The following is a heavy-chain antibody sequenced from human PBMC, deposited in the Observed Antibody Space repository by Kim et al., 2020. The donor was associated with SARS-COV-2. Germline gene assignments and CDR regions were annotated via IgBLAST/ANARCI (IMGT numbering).Heavy chain of an antibody. D-gene: IGHD6-19*01. CDR1: GGTFSSYA. CDR2: IIPIFGTA. V-gene: IGHV1-69*13. Sequence: SVKVSCKASGGTFSSYAISWVRQAPGQGLEWMGGIIPIFGTANYAQKFQGRVTITADESTNTAYMELSSLRSEDTAVYYCARANSSGWYFTYYYYGMDVWGQGTTVTVSS. CDR3: ARANSSGWYFTYYYYGMDV. J-gene: IGHJ6*02.